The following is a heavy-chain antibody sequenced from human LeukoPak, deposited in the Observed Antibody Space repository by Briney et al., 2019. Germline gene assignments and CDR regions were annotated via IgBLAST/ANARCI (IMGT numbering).Heavy chain of an antibody. V-gene: IGHV3-23*01. J-gene: IGHJ5*02. Sequence: GVSLRLSCAASGFTFSNYAMSWVRQSPGKRLEWVSTISGSGDRTYYADSVKGRFTISRDNSKNTLYLQMNSLRADDTAVYYCAKSRTASHWFDPWGQGTLVTVSS. D-gene: IGHD1-14*01. CDR1: GFTFSNYA. CDR3: AKSRTASHWFDP. CDR2: ISGSGDRT.